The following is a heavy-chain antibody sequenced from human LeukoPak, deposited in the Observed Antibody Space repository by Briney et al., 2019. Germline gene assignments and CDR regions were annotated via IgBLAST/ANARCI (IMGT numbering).Heavy chain of an antibody. D-gene: IGHD1-26*01. J-gene: IGHJ4*02. CDR3: ARARLESGSYYVHY. V-gene: IGHV6-1*01. Sequence: SQTLSLTCAISGDSVSSNSAAWNWIRQSPSRGLEWLGRTCYRSKWYNDYAVSVKSRITINPDTSKTQFSLQLNSVTPEDTAVYYCARARLESGSYYVHYWGQGTLVTVSS. CDR1: GDSVSSNSAA. CDR2: TCYRSKWYN.